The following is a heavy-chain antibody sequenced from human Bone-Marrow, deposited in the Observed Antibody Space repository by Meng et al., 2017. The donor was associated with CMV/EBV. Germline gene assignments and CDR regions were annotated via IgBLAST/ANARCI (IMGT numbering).Heavy chain of an antibody. J-gene: IGHJ5*02. CDR3: ARDLTIFGVVTPQNWIDP. D-gene: IGHD3-3*01. CDR2: MNPNSGNT. CDR1: GYTFTTYD. Sequence: ASVKVSCKASGYTFTTYDIDWVRQATGQGLEWMGWMNPNSGNTGYAQKFEGRVTMTRNTSISTAYMELSSLRSEDTAVYYCARDLTIFGVVTPQNWIDPWGQGTLVTVSS. V-gene: IGHV1-8*01.